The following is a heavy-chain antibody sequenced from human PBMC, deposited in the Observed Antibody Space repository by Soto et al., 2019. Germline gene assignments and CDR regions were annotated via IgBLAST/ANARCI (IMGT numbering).Heavy chain of an antibody. J-gene: IGHJ4*02. CDR2: ISGSGGST. CDR3: ATAGLRFLEWLFDY. Sequence: HPGGSLRLSCAASVFTFVSYAMSWVRQAPGKGLEWVSAISGSGGSTYYADSVKGRFTISRDNSKNTLYLQMNSLRAEDTAVYYCATAGLRFLEWLFDYWGQGTLVTVSS. V-gene: IGHV3-23*01. CDR1: VFTFVSYA. D-gene: IGHD3-3*01.